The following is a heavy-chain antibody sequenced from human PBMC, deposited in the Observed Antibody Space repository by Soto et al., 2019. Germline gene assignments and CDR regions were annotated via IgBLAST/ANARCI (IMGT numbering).Heavy chain of an antibody. CDR3: ASYDGSGSFYGMDV. CDR1: GGSISSAGYS. D-gene: IGHD3-10*01. J-gene: IGHJ6*02. Sequence: QLQLQESGSGLVEPSQTLSLTCAVSGGSISSAGYSWSWIRQPPGKGLEWIGYIYHSGSTYYSPSLTRRVTISLDRSKNQFSLRLTSVTAADTAVYYCASYDGSGSFYGMDVWGQGTTVTVSS. CDR2: IYHSGST. V-gene: IGHV4-30-2*01.